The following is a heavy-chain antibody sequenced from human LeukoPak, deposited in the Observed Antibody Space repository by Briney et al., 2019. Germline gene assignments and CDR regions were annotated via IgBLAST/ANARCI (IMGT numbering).Heavy chain of an antibody. CDR2: INSDETNT. CDR3: ARGIFGRVGGYNDH. V-gene: IGHV3-74*01. J-gene: IGHJ4*02. Sequence: GGSLRLSCAASGFTFSSYWMHWVRQAPGKGLVWVSRINSDETNTSHADSVKGRFTISRDNAKNTLYLQMNSLRAEDTAVYYCARGIFGRVGGYNDHWGQGTLVTVSS. CDR1: GFTFSSYW. D-gene: IGHD3-3*01.